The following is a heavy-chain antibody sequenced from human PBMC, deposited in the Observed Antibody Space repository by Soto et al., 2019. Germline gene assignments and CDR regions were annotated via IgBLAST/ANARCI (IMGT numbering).Heavy chain of an antibody. CDR2: IYYSGST. Sequence: QVQLQESGPGLVKPSETLSLTCTVSGGSISSYYWSWIRQPPGKGLEWIGYIYYSGSTNYNPSLKSRVTISVDTSKNQCSLKLSSVTAADTAVYYCARSGSYYNYFDYWGQGTLVTVSS. CDR1: GGSISSYY. V-gene: IGHV4-59*01. J-gene: IGHJ4*02. D-gene: IGHD1-26*01. CDR3: ARSGSYYNYFDY.